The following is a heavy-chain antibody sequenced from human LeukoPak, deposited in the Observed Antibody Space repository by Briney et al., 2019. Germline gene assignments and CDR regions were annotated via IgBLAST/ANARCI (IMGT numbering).Heavy chain of an antibody. Sequence: GGSLRLSCAASGFTFSSDWMSWVRQAPGKGLEWVANINQDGSEKYYVDSVKGRFTISRDNAKNSLFLQMNSLRAEDTAVYYCARAEKWGQGTLGTVSS. V-gene: IGHV3-7*01. J-gene: IGHJ4*02. CDR3: ARAEK. CDR1: GFTFSSDW. CDR2: INQDGSEK.